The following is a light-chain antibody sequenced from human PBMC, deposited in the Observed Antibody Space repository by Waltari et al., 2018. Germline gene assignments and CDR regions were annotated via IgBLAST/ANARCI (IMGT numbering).Light chain of an antibody. CDR2: DVS. CDR3: SSDTSSNTYV. J-gene: IGLJ1*01. Sequence: QSALTQPASVSGSPGQSITISCTGTSSDVGGSNYVSWYQQHPGKAPKPMIYDVSDRPSGVSNRFSGSKSGNTASLTISGLQAEDEADYYCSSDTSSNTYVFGTGTKVTVL. V-gene: IGLV2-14*03. CDR1: SSDVGGSNY.